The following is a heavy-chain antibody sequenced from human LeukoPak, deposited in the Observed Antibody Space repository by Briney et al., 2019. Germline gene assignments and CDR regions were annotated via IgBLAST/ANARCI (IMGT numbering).Heavy chain of an antibody. CDR3: ARDREGELAARPYYFDY. CDR2: IIPIFGTA. Sequence: GASVKVSCKASGGTFSSYAISWGRQAPGQGLEWMGGIIPIFGTANYAQKFQGRGTITADKSTSTAYMELSSLRSEDTAVYYCARDREGELAARPYYFDYWGQGTLVTVSS. J-gene: IGHJ4*02. CDR1: GGTFSSYA. D-gene: IGHD6-6*01. V-gene: IGHV1-69*06.